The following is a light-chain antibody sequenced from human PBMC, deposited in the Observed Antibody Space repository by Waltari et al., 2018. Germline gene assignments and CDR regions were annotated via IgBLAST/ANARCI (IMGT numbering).Light chain of an antibody. Sequence: EMVLTQSPGTLSLSPGERATLSCRASQSVRSSYLAWYQQKPGQAPRLLIYGASSRATGIPDRFSGSGSGTDFTLTISRLEPEDFAVYYCQQYGTSPPETFGQGTKVEIK. CDR1: QSVRSSY. V-gene: IGKV3-20*01. CDR2: GAS. CDR3: QQYGTSPPET. J-gene: IGKJ1*01.